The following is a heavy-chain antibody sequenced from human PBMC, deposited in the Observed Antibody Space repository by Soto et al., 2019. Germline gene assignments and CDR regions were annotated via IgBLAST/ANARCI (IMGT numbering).Heavy chain of an antibody. Sequence: SETLSLTCAVYGGSFSGYYWSWIRQPPGKGLEWIGEINHSGSTNYNPSLKSRVTISVDTSKNQFSLKLSSVTAADTAVYYCARGPTVTSAPFDPWGQGTLVTVSS. CDR2: INHSGST. CDR3: ARGPTVTSAPFDP. J-gene: IGHJ5*02. D-gene: IGHD4-17*01. V-gene: IGHV4-34*01. CDR1: GGSFSGYY.